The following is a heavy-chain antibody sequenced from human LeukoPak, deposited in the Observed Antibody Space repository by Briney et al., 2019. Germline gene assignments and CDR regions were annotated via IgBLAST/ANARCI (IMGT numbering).Heavy chain of an antibody. V-gene: IGHV4-34*01. J-gene: IGHJ5*02. D-gene: IGHD2-2*01. Sequence: SETLSLTCAVYGGSFSGYYWSWIRQPPGKGLEWIGEINHSGSTNYNPSLKSRVTISVDTSKNQFSLKLSSVTAADTAVYYCARNQLPANWFDPWGQGTLVTVSS. CDR1: GGSFSGYY. CDR2: INHSGST. CDR3: ARNQLPANWFDP.